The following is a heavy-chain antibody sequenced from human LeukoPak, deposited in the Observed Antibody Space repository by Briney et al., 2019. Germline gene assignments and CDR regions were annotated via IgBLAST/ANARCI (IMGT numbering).Heavy chain of an antibody. D-gene: IGHD3-22*01. CDR2: IYPGDSGT. J-gene: IGHJ4*02. V-gene: IGHV5-51*01. CDR1: GYSFASYW. Sequence: GESLKISCKGSGYSFASYWIAWVRQMPGKGLEWMGIIYPGDSGTRYSPSFQGQVTISADKSISTAYLQWSSLKASDTAMYYCARQRNDYYDSSGYLPIDYWGQGTLVTVSS. CDR3: ARQRNDYYDSSGYLPIDY.